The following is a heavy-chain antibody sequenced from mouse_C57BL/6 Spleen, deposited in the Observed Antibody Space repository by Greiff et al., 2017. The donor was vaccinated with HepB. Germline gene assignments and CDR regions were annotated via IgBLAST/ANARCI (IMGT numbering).Heavy chain of an antibody. Sequence: VKLMESGPGLVQPSQSLSITCTVSGFSLTSYGVHWVRQSPGKGLEWLGVIWSGGSTDYNAAFISRLSISKDNSKSQVFFKMNSLQADDTAIYYCARITTVVYYAMDYWGQGTSVTVSS. CDR3: ARITTVVYYAMDY. J-gene: IGHJ4*01. V-gene: IGHV2-2*01. CDR1: GFSLTSYG. D-gene: IGHD1-1*01. CDR2: IWSGGST.